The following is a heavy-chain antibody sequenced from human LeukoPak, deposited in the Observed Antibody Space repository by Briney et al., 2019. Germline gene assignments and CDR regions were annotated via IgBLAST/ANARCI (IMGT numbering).Heavy chain of an antibody. J-gene: IGHJ6*03. V-gene: IGHV4-34*01. Sequence: SETLSLTCAVYSGSFSGFYWNWIRQPPGKGLEWIGEVNHSGSTTYNPSLKSRLTISLDKSNNQFSLILTSVTAADTGVYFCARGTLRLDWTDPDVRPFHHFYYMDVWGKGTTVTVS. D-gene: IGHD1-1*01. CDR2: VNHSGST. CDR1: SGSFSGFY. CDR3: ARGTLRLDWTDPDVRPFHHFYYMDV.